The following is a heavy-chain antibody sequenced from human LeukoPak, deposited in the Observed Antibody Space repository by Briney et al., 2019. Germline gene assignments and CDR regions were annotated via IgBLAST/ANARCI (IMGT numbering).Heavy chain of an antibody. CDR2: ISGSGAST. D-gene: IGHD5-12*01. V-gene: IGHV3-23*01. Sequence: GGSLRPSCAASGFTFSSYAMKWVRQAPGKGLEWVSTISGSGASTYYADSVKGRFTISRDNSQNTVYLQMNSLRAEDTALYYCARERATLDYYYYMDVWGKGTTVTVSS. CDR3: ARERATLDYYYYMDV. CDR1: GFTFSSYA. J-gene: IGHJ6*03.